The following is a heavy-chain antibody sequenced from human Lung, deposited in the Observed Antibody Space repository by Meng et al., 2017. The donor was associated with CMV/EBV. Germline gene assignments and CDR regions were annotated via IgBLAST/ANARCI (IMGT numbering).Heavy chain of an antibody. CDR3: ASSVYCIGTTCFFYPMDV. D-gene: IGHD2-2*01. CDR1: GYTFTSYD. Sequence: ASVKVSXKASGYTFTSYDISWVRQAPGQGLEWMGWMNPNSGNTDSAQNFQGRVTMTRNTSISTAYMELRSLRSDDTAVYYCASSVYCIGTTCFFYPMDVWGQGTSVXVSS. V-gene: IGHV1-8*01. J-gene: IGHJ6*02. CDR2: MNPNSGNT.